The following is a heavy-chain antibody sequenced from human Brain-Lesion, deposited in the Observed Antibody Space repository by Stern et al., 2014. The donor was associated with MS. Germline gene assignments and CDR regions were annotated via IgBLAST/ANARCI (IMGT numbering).Heavy chain of an antibody. J-gene: IGHJ5*02. D-gene: IGHD2-15*01. CDR3: AGEEDIRYCSGGSCTGNWFDP. CDR2: IYYSGNT. V-gene: IGHV4-39*01. CDR1: GGSVSSTSYA. Sequence: VQLVESGPGLVKPSETLSLTCTVAGGSVSSTSYAWAWIRPPPGKGLEWIGTIYYSGNTYYSPSLKSRLPISLDPPKNQFSLQLRSVTAADTAVYYCAGEEDIRYCSGGSCTGNWFDPWGQGTLVTVSS.